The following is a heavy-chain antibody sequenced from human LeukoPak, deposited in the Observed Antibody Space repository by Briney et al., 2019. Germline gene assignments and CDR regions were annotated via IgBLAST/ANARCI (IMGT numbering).Heavy chain of an antibody. CDR2: IKSDGST. CDR1: GFTFSSHW. Sequence: GGSLRLSCAASGFTFSSHWMHWVRQAPGKGLVWVSRIKSDGSTNYADSVKGRFTISRDNAKNTVSLQMNSLRTEDTGVYYCARAPSEIGGYYPEYFRHWGQGTLVTVSS. V-gene: IGHV3-74*01. CDR3: ARAPSEIGGYYPEYFRH. D-gene: IGHD3-22*01. J-gene: IGHJ1*01.